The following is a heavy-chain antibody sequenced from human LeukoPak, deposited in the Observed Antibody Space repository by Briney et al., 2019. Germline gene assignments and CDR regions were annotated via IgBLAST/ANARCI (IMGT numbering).Heavy chain of an antibody. Sequence: SETLSLTCTVSGGSISGYYWSWIRQPPGKGLEWIGRIYTSGSTNYNPSLKSRVTMSVDTSKNQFSLKLSSVTAADTAVYYCAREPIAAAGGLIDYWGQGTLVTVSS. J-gene: IGHJ4*02. D-gene: IGHD6-13*01. CDR1: GGSISGYY. V-gene: IGHV4-4*07. CDR2: IYTSGST. CDR3: AREPIAAAGGLIDY.